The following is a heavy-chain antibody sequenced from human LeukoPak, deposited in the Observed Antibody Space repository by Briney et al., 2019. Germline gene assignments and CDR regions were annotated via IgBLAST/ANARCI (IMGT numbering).Heavy chain of an antibody. Sequence: PSETLSLTCTVSGYSISSGYYWGWIRQPPGKGLEWIGSIYHSGSTYYNPSLKSRVTISVDTSKNQFSLKLSSVTAADTAVYYCARGVKMATINLHIDYWGQGTLVTVSS. CDR2: IYHSGST. CDR3: ARGVKMATINLHIDY. D-gene: IGHD5-24*01. J-gene: IGHJ4*02. CDR1: GYSISSGYY. V-gene: IGHV4-38-2*02.